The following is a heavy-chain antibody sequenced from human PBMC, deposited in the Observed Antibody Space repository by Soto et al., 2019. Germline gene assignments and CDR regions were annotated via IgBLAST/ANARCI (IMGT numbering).Heavy chain of an antibody. CDR2: INAGNGNT. V-gene: IGHV1-3*01. D-gene: IGHD6-13*01. CDR1: GYTSTSYA. J-gene: IGHJ5*02. Sequence: ASVKVSCKASGYTSTSYAMHWVRQAPGQTLEWMGWINAGNGNTKYSQKFQGRVTITRDTSASTAYMELSSLRSEDTAVYYCARGYSSSRYNWFDPWGQGTLVTVST. CDR3: ARGYSSSRYNWFDP.